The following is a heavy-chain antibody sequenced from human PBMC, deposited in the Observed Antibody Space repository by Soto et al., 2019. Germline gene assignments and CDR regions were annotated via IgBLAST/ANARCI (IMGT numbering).Heavy chain of an antibody. CDR3: ASILGYYFYY. CDR2: IYYSGST. J-gene: IGHJ4*02. Sequence: QLQLQESGPGLVKPSETLSLTCTVSGGSISSSSYYWGWIRQPPGKGLEWIGSIYYSGSTYYNPSLKSRVTLSLDTSKNQFSLKLSSVTAADTAVYYCASILGYYFYYWGQGTLVTVSS. CDR1: GGSISSSSYY. V-gene: IGHV4-39*01.